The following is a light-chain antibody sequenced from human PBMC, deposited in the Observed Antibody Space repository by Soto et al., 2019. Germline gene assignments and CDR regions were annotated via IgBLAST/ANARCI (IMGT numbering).Light chain of an antibody. CDR3: QQYNNWPRT. Sequence: EIVMTQSPATLSVSPGERVTLSCRASQSVPSNYLAWYQHKPGQAPRLLIYAASSSATGVPGRFSGSGSGTEFTLTISSLQSEDFAVYYCQQYNNWPRTFGQGTKVDIK. CDR1: QSVPSN. V-gene: IGKV3D-15*01. J-gene: IGKJ1*01. CDR2: AAS.